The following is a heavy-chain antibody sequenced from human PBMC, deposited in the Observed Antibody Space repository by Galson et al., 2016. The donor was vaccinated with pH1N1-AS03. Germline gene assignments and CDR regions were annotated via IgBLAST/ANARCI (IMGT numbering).Heavy chain of an antibody. V-gene: IGHV3-23*05. CDR2: IDNGAFNT. D-gene: IGHD5-18*01. CDR1: GFSFSSYA. Sequence: SLRLSCAASGFSFSSYAMGWVRQTPGRGLECLSTIDNGAFNTYYKDSVKGRFTISRDNSKNTVYLQMNSLRAEDTAVYYCARGPGYSYSLGAFDIWGQGTMVTVSS. J-gene: IGHJ3*02. CDR3: ARGPGYSYSLGAFDI.